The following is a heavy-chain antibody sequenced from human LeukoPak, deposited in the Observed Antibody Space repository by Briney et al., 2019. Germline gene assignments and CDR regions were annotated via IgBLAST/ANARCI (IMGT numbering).Heavy chain of an antibody. D-gene: IGHD3-3*01. J-gene: IGHJ4*02. CDR3: ATPKLRFLEWLLLI. CDR2: VDPEDGET. Sequence: GASVKISCKVSGYTFTDYYMHWVQQAPGKGLEWMGLVDPEDGETIYAEKLQGRVTITADTSTDTAYMELSSLRSGDTAVYYCATPKLRFLEWLLLIWGQGTLVTLSS. V-gene: IGHV1-69-2*01. CDR1: GYTFTDYY.